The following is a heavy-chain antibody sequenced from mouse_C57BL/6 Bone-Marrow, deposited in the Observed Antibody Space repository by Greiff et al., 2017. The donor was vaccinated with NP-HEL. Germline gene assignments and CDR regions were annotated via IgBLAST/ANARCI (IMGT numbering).Heavy chain of an antibody. CDR1: GYTFTDYY. CDR3: AVYYGSSYQYYFDY. J-gene: IGHJ2*01. D-gene: IGHD1-1*01. Sequence: QVQLQQSGAELVRPGASVKLSCKASGYTFTDYYINWVKQRPGQGLEWIARIYPGSGNTYYNEKFKGKATLTAEKSSSTAYMQLSSLTSEDSAVYFCAVYYGSSYQYYFDYWGQGTTLTVSS. V-gene: IGHV1-76*01. CDR2: IYPGSGNT.